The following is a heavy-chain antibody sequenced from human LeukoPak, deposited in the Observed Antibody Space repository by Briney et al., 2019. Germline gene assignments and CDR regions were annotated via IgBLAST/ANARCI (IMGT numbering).Heavy chain of an antibody. CDR2: ISGSGGTT. CDR3: AKTSGYYSD. CDR1: GFTFSSYG. Sequence: GGSLRLSCAASGFTFSSYGMNWVRQAPGKGLEWVSGISGSGGTTYYADSVKGRFTISRDNSKNSLSLQVSSLRAEDTAVYYCAKTSGYYSDWGQGTLVTVSS. V-gene: IGHV3-23*01. J-gene: IGHJ4*02. D-gene: IGHD3-22*01.